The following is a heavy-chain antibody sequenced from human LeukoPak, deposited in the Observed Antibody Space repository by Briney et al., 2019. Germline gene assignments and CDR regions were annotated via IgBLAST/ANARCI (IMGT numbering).Heavy chain of an antibody. V-gene: IGHV1-69*05. CDR2: IIPIFGTA. CDR1: GGTFSSYA. D-gene: IGHD1-1*01. Sequence: ASVKVSCKASGGTFSSYAISWVRQAPGQGLEWMGGIIPIFGTANYAQKFQGRVTITTDESTSTAYMELSSLRSEDTAVYYCARGGFSGTHAPQALRGYFDLWGRGTLVTVSS. CDR3: ARGGFSGTHAPQALRGYFDL. J-gene: IGHJ2*01.